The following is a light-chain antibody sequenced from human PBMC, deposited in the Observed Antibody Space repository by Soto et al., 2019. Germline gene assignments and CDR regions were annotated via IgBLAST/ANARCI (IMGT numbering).Light chain of an antibody. CDR3: QQSYSTPPYT. J-gene: IGKJ2*01. CDR1: QSISSY. Sequence: DIQMTQAPSSLSASVGDRVTITCRASQSISSYLNWYQQKPGKAPKLLIYAASSLQSGVPSRFSGTGSGKDFTLNIRSLQPEDFANYYCQQSYSTPPYTFAQGTNVHIK. CDR2: AAS. V-gene: IGKV1-39*01.